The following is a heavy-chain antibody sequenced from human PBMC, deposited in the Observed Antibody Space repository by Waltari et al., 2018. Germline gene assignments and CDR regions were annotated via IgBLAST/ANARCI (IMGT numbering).Heavy chain of an antibody. CDR2: IIPIFGTA. Sequence: QVQLVQSGAEVKKPGSSVKVSCKASGGTFSSYAISWVRQAPGQGLEWMGGIIPIFGTANYAQKFQGRVTITADESTSTAYMELGSLRSEDTAVYYCARDRRSSWARYNYYYYGMDVWGQGTTVTVSS. CDR3: ARDRRSSWARYNYYYYGMDV. V-gene: IGHV1-69*12. D-gene: IGHD6-13*01. CDR1: GGTFSSYA. J-gene: IGHJ6*02.